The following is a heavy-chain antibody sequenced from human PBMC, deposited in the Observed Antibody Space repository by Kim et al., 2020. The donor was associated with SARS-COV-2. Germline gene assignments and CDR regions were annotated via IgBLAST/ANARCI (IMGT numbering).Heavy chain of an antibody. CDR3: ARKTTVGYFDY. J-gene: IGHJ4*02. Sequence: TNYAQKLQGRVTMTTDTSTSTAYMELRSLRSDDTAVYYCARKTTVGYFDYWGQGTLVTVSS. V-gene: IGHV1-18*01. D-gene: IGHD4-17*01. CDR2: T.